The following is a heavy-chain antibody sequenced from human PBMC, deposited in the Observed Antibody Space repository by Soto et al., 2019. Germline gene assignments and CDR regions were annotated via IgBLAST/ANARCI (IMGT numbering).Heavy chain of an antibody. D-gene: IGHD2-15*01. CDR1: GYTFTGYY. V-gene: IGHV1-2*02. CDR2: IDPNSGGT. CDR3: ASVYGVARRTPNEFNT. Sequence: GASVKVSCKASGYTFTGYYMHWVRQAPGQGLEWMGWIDPNSGGTNYAQKFQGRVTMTRDTSIGTAYMELSRLRSDDTAVYYCASVYGVARRTPNEFNTWGPGTMVTVSS. J-gene: IGHJ3*01.